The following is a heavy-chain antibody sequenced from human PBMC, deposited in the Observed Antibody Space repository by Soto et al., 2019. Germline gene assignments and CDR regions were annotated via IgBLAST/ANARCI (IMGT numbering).Heavy chain of an antibody. CDR3: ATGPTPAFAF. CDR1: GFTFSTYW. Sequence: EVQMVESGGGLVQPGGSLRLSCAASGFTFSTYWMHWVRQAPGQGLVWVSRIHSDGITTLYADSVTGRFTISRDNAKNAVFLQMNSLTAEDTAVYYCATGPTPAFAFWGRGTMVTDSS. J-gene: IGHJ3*01. D-gene: IGHD1-1*01. CDR2: IHSDGITT. V-gene: IGHV3-74*01.